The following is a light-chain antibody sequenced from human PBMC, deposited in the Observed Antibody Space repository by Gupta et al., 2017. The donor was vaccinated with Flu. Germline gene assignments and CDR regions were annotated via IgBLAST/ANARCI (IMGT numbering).Light chain of an antibody. Sequence: GGNKIGNKNLHWYLQKPGQAPVLVIYDDSDRPSGIPERFSGSDSGNTATLTSTRVEAGDEADYYCQVWDSGTDHPFGPGTKVTVL. CDR2: DDS. J-gene: IGLJ1*01. V-gene: IGLV3-21*02. CDR1: KIGNKN. CDR3: QVWDSGTDHP.